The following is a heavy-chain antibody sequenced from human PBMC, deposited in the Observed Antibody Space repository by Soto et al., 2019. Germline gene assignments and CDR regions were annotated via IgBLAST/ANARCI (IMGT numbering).Heavy chain of an antibody. CDR3: ARDSSSDY. V-gene: IGHV1-46*01. D-gene: IGHD6-13*01. CDR1: GYTFTNYY. J-gene: IGHJ4*02. CDR2: INPSGGST. Sequence: GSVKVSCKACGYTFTNYYMPWVRQAPGQGLEWMGIINPSGGSTSYAQKFQGRVTMTRDTSTSTVYMELSSLRSEDTAVYYCARDSSSDYWGQGTLVTVS.